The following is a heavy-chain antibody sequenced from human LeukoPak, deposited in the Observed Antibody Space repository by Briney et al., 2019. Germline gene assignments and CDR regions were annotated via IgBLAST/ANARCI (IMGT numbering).Heavy chain of an antibody. CDR2: IYHSGST. V-gene: IGHV4-4*02. D-gene: IGHD6-19*01. Sequence: PSGTLSLTCAVSGGSISSSNWWSWVRQPPGKGLEWIGEIYHSGSTNYNPFLKSRVTISVDKSKNQFSLKLSSVTAADTAVYYCASTLIGIAVAGTVYWGQGTLVTVSS. J-gene: IGHJ4*02. CDR1: GGSISSSNW. CDR3: ASTLIGIAVAGTVY.